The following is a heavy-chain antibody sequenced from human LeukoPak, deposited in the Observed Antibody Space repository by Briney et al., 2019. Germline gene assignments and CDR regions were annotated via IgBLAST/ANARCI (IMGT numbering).Heavy chain of an antibody. CDR1: GGSFSGYY. Sequence: SETLSLTCAVYGGSFSGYYWSWIRQPPGKGLEWVGEINHSGSTNYNPSLKSRVTISVDTSKNQFSLKLSSVTAADTAVYYCARRRLGEITTANWFDPWGQGTLVTVSS. V-gene: IGHV4-34*01. CDR3: ARRRLGEITTANWFDP. D-gene: IGHD3-16*01. J-gene: IGHJ5*02. CDR2: INHSGST.